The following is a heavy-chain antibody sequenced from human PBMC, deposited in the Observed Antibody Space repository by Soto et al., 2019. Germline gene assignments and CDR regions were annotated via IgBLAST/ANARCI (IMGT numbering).Heavy chain of an antibody. Sequence: QVQLVQSGAEVKKPGSSVKVSCKASGGTFSSYTISWVRQAPGQGLEWMGRIIPILGIANYAQKFQGRVTITADKYTSTAYMELSSLRSEDTAVYYCARDPGPRSTSHYWYFDLWGRGTLVTVSS. D-gene: IGHD2-2*01. CDR3: ARDPGPRSTSHYWYFDL. V-gene: IGHV1-69*08. CDR2: IIPILGIA. CDR1: GGTFSSYT. J-gene: IGHJ2*01.